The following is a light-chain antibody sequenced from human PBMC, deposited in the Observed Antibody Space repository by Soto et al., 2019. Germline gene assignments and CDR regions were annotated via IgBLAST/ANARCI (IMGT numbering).Light chain of an antibody. CDR3: QSYGPSLSLGV. V-gene: IGLV1-40*01. J-gene: IGLJ3*02. Sequence: QSVLTQPPSVSGAPGQRVTISCTGSNSNIGAGYDVHWYQQLPGTAPKLLIYGNINRPSGVPDRFSGSKSGTSASLAITGLQAEDEADYYCQSYGPSLSLGVFGGGTKVTVL. CDR1: NSNIGAGYD. CDR2: GNI.